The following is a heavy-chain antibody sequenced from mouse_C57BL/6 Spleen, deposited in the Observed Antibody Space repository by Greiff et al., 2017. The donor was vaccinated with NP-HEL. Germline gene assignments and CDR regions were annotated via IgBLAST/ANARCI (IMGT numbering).Heavy chain of an antibody. CDR2: ISYDGSN. D-gene: IGHD3-2*02. J-gene: IGHJ2*01. CDR3: AREGQLRSFFDY. CDR1: GYSITSGYY. Sequence: EVQLVESGPGLVKPSQSLSLTCSVTGYSITSGYYWNWIRQFPGNKLEWMGYISYDGSNNYNPSLKNRISITRDTSKNQFFLKLNSVTTEDTATYYCAREGQLRSFFDYWGQGTTLIVSS. V-gene: IGHV3-6*01.